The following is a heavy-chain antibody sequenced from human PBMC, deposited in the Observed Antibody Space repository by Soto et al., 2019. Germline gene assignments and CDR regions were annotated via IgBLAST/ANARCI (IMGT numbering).Heavy chain of an antibody. CDR3: ARGTQLVEGSYYYYMDV. CDR1: GGSFSGYY. V-gene: IGHV4-34*01. J-gene: IGHJ6*03. CDR2: INHSGST. Sequence: PSETLSLTCAVYGGSFSGYYWSWIRQPPGKGLEWIGEINHSGSTNYNPSLKSRVTISVDTSKNQFSLKLSSVTAADTAVYYCARGTQLVEGSYYYYMDVWGKGTTVTVSS. D-gene: IGHD6-13*01.